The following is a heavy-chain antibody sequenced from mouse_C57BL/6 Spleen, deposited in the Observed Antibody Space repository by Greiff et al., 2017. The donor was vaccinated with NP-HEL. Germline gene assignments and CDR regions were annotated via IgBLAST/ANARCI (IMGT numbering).Heavy chain of an antibody. CDR1: GYTFTDYN. J-gene: IGHJ3*01. D-gene: IGHD2-5*01. V-gene: IGHV1-22*01. CDR3: AYSNYDAWFAY. CDR2: INPNNGGT. Sequence: EVQLQESGPELVKPGASVKMSCKASGYTFTDYNMHWVKQSHGKSLEWIGYINPNNGGTSYNQKFKGKATLTVNKSSSTAYMELRSLTSEDSAVYYCAYSNYDAWFAYWGQGTLVTVSA.